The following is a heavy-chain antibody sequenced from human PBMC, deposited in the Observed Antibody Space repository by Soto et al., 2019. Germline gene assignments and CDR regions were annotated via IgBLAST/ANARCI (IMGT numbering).Heavy chain of an antibody. V-gene: IGHV3-74*01. J-gene: IGHJ4*02. CDR1: GFTFRSHW. CDR3: ARDLGYSDNF. CDR2: IKTDGTTT. Sequence: GGSLRLSCAASGFTFRSHWMHWVRQAPGKGLEWVSHIKTDGTTTNYADSVKGRFTVSRDNAKNTLYLQMNSLRAEDMAVYFCARDLGYSDNFWGQGTLVTVSS. D-gene: IGHD5-12*01.